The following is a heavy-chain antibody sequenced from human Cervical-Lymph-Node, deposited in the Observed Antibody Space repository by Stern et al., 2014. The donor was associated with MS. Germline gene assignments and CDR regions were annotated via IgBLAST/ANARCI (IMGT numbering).Heavy chain of an antibody. V-gene: IGHV3-33*01. J-gene: IGHJ4*02. CDR3: ARGFYNFDY. D-gene: IGHD2/OR15-2a*01. Sequence: DQLVESGGGVVQPGRSLRLSCAASGFTFSDYAMHWVRQAPGKGLEWVALIWNDGSSKNYADSVKGRFTISRDNSKNTLYLQLNSLRAEDTAVFYCARGFYNFDYWGRGTLVTVSS. CDR1: GFTFSDYA. CDR2: IWNDGSSK.